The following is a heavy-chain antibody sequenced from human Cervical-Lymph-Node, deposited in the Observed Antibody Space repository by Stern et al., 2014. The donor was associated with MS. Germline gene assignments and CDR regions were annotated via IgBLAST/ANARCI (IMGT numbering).Heavy chain of an antibody. D-gene: IGHD2-2*01. J-gene: IGHJ6*02. Sequence: EVQLEESGGGLVQPGGSLRLSCAASGFTFSTYAFSWVRQAPGKGLEWVSSIRDSGFYTYYADSVKGRFTISRDNSKSMLYLEMQSLRAEDTAVYHCAKDLGRGVVVVPLYGLDVWGQGTTVTVSS. CDR3: AKDLGRGVVVVPLYGLDV. CDR1: GFTFSTYA. V-gene: IGHV3-23*04. CDR2: IRDSGFYT.